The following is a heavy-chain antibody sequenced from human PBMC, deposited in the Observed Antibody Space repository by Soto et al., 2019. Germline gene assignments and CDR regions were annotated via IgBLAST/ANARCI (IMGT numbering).Heavy chain of an antibody. D-gene: IGHD1-26*01. Sequence: SETLSLTCTVSGGSISSSSYYWGWIRQPPGKGLEWIGSIYYSGSTYYNPSLKSRVTISVDTSKNQFSLKLSSVTAADTAVYYCARHKVGATNDFDYWGQGTLVTVSS. CDR1: GGSISSSSYY. V-gene: IGHV4-39*01. CDR3: ARHKVGATNDFDY. J-gene: IGHJ4*02. CDR2: IYYSGST.